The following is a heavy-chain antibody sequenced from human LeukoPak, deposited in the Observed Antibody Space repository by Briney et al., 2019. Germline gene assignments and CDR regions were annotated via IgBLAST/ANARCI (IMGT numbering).Heavy chain of an antibody. Sequence: PGGSLRLSCTASGFTFGDYAMSWVRRAPGKGLEWVGFIRSKAYGGTTEYAASVKGRFTISRDDSKSIAYLQMNSLKTEDTAVYYCTRTTYYYESSGYRESHYWGQGTLVTVSS. CDR2: IRSKAYGGTT. CDR3: TRTTYYYESSGYRESHY. V-gene: IGHV3-49*04. J-gene: IGHJ4*02. D-gene: IGHD3-22*01. CDR1: GFTFGDYA.